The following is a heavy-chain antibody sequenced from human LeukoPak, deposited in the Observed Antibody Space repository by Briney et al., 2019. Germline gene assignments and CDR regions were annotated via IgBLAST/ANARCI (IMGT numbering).Heavy chain of an antibody. D-gene: IGHD4-17*01. CDR1: GFIFNSYG. V-gene: IGHV3-30*02. J-gene: IGHJ4*02. CDR2: IRYDGSNK. Sequence: GGSLRLSCAASGFIFNSYGMHWVRQAPGKGLEWVAFIRYDGSNKYYADSVKGRFTISRDNSKNTLYLQTNSLRAEDTAVYYCAKDPRGDSAFWGQGTLVTVSS. CDR3: AKDPRGDSAF.